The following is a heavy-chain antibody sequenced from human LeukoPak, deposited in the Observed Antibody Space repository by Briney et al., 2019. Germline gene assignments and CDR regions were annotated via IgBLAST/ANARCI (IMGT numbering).Heavy chain of an antibody. CDR3: ARELILTGPHYYYYYGMDV. V-gene: IGHV4-4*07. J-gene: IGHJ6*02. Sequence: SETLSLTCTVSGGSISSYYWSWIRQPAGKGLEWIGRIYTSGSTNYNPSLKSRVTISVDTSKNQFSLKLSSVTAADTAVYYCARELILTGPHYYYYYGMDVWGQGTTVTVSS. CDR2: IYTSGST. D-gene: IGHD3-9*01. CDR1: GGSISSYY.